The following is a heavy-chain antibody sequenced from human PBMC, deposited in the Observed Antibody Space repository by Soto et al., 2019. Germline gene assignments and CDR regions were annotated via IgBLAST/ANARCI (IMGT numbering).Heavy chain of an antibody. CDR2: IYYSGST. CDR1: GGSISSSSYY. V-gene: IGHV4-39*01. D-gene: IGHD2-15*01. Sequence: SETLSLTCTVSGGSISSSSYYWGWIRQPPGKGLEWIGSIYYSGSTYYNPSLKSRVTISVDTSKNQFSLKLSSVTAADTAVYYCARHHKTYCSGGSCYYYYYGMDVSGQGTTVTVSS. CDR3: ARHHKTYCSGGSCYYYYYGMDV. J-gene: IGHJ6*02.